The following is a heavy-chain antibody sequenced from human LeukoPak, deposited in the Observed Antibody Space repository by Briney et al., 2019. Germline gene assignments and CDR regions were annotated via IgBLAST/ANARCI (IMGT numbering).Heavy chain of an antibody. Sequence: SETLSLTCAFYGGSFSGYSLAWIRQPPGKGLEWIGEINHSGINHFNPSLKSRVTISADTSKKQVFLNLSSVTAADTAVYYCAKKKVDVMGNQYYYYYGLDVWGQGTTVTVSS. CDR1: GGSFSGYS. J-gene: IGHJ6*02. CDR2: INHSGIN. CDR3: AKKKVDVMGNQYYYYYGLDV. V-gene: IGHV4-34*01. D-gene: IGHD3-16*01.